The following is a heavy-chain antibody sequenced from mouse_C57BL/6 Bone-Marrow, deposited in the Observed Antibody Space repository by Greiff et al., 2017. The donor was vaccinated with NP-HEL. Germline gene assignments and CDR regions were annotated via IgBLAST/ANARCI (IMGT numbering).Heavy chain of an antibody. CDR1: GFSFNTYA. CDR3: VRRRGKLRRRFAY. J-gene: IGHJ3*01. V-gene: IGHV10-1*01. D-gene: IGHD2-4*01. Sequence: GGGLVQPKGSLKLSCAASGFSFNTYAMNWVRQAPGKGLEWVARIRSKSNNYATYYADSVKDRFTISRDDSESMLYLQMNNLKTEDTAMYYCVRRRGKLRRRFAYWGQGTLVTVSA. CDR2: IRSKSNNYAT.